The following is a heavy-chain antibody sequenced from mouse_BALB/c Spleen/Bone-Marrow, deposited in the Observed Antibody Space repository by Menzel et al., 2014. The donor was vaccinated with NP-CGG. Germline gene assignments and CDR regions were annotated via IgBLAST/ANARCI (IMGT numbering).Heavy chain of an antibody. CDR3: ARPYDFGAWFAY. J-gene: IGHJ3*01. CDR2: ISSGGSYT. V-gene: IGHV5-6*01. CDR1: GFTFSSYG. D-gene: IGHD2-4*01. Sequence: EVQGVESGGGLVKPGGSLKLSCAASGFTFSSYGMSWVRQTPYKRLEWVATISSGGSYTYYPDSVKGRFTISRDNAKNTLYLQMSSLKSEDTAMYYCARPYDFGAWFAYWGQGTLVTVSA.